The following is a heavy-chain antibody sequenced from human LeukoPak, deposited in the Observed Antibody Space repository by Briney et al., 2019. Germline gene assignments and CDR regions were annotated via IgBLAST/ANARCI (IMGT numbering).Heavy chain of an antibody. J-gene: IGHJ4*02. V-gene: IGHV4-59*12. D-gene: IGHD5-24*01. CDR2: IYYSGST. Sequence: SETLSLTCTVSGGSISSYYWNWIRQPPGKGLEWIGYIYYSGSTYYNPSLKSRVTISVDTSRNQFSLKLSSVTAADTAVYYCAREQDGYKLDYWGQGTLVTVSS. CDR3: AREQDGYKLDY. CDR1: GGSISSYY.